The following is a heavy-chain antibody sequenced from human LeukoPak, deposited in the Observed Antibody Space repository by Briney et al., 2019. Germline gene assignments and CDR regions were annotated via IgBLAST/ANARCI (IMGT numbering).Heavy chain of an antibody. Sequence: SVKVSCKTSGYTFTGYYIHWVRQAPGQGLEWMGRIIPIFGTANYAQKFQGRVTITTDESTSTAYMELSSLRSEDTAVYYCAYSSSSGGYYFDYWGQGTLVTVSS. J-gene: IGHJ4*02. V-gene: IGHV1-69*05. CDR1: GYTFTGYY. D-gene: IGHD6-6*01. CDR2: IIPIFGTA. CDR3: AYSSSSGGYYFDY.